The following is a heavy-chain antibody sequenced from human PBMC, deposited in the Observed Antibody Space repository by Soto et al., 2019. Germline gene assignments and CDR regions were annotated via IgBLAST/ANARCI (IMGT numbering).Heavy chain of an antibody. CDR1: GYSFTSYW. J-gene: IGHJ5*02. CDR3: ARHSLGYSYGYKSNWFDP. D-gene: IGHD5-18*01. CDR2: IYPGDSDT. V-gene: IGHV5-51*01. Sequence: LGESLKISCKGSGYSFTSYWIGWVRQMPGKGLEWMGIIYPGDSDTRYSPSFQGQVTISADKSISTAYLQWSSLKASDTAMYYCARHSLGYSYGYKSNWFDPWGQGTLVTVSS.